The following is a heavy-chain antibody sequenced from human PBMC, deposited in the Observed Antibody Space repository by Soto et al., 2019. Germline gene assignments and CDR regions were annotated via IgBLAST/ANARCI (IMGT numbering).Heavy chain of an antibody. CDR2: LWYDGSEK. Sequence: GGSLRLSCAASGFTFSSYGIHWVRQAPGMGLEWVAVLWYDGSEKYYADSVKGRFSISRDNSKNTLWLQMNSLRAEDTAVYYCARQQGNYYFDYWGQGTLVTV. V-gene: IGHV3-33*01. CDR3: ARQQGNYYFDY. J-gene: IGHJ4*02. CDR1: GFTFSSYG. D-gene: IGHD6-13*01.